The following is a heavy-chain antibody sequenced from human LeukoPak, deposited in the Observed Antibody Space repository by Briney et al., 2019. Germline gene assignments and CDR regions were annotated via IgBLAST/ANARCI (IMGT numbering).Heavy chain of an antibody. CDR3: ARGVYSSSWYCFDY. J-gene: IGHJ4*02. CDR2: ISSNGGST. Sequence: QSGGSLRLSCAASGFTFSSYAMHWVRQAPGKGLEYVSAISSNGGSTYYANSVKGRFTISRDNSKNTLYLQMGSLRAEDMAVYYCARGVYSSSWYCFDYWGQGTLVTVSS. CDR1: GFTFSSYA. D-gene: IGHD6-13*01. V-gene: IGHV3-64*01.